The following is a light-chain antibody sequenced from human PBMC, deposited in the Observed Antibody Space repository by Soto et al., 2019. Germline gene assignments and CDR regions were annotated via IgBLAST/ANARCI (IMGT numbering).Light chain of an antibody. Sequence: EIRMTQSPSSLSACVGDRVNMXCRASQSSSNRLAWYQQRKGKAPKGLIYDASSWEGVVTSRFTGSGCGKEFILTINSLQPDDFATYDYQQYSVYWTFGQGTKVDIK. J-gene: IGKJ1*01. CDR2: DAS. CDR3: QQYSVYWT. CDR1: QSSSNR. V-gene: IGKV1-5*01.